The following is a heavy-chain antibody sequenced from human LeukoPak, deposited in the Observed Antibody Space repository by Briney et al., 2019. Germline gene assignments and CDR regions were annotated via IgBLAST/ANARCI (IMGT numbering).Heavy chain of an antibody. CDR1: GGSISSGSYY. D-gene: IGHD2-2*02. J-gene: IGHJ4*02. V-gene: IGHV4-61*02. Sequence: PSETLSLTCTVSGGSISSGSYYWSWIRQPAGKGLEWIGRIYTSGSTNYNPSLKSRVTISVDTSKDQFSLRLSSVTAADTAIYYCARGGAAIGEEFDYWGQGTLVTVSS. CDR3: ARGGAAIGEEFDY. CDR2: IYTSGST.